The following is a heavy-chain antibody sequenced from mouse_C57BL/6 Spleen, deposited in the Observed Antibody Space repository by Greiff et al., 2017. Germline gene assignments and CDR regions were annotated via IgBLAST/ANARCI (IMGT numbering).Heavy chain of an antibody. J-gene: IGHJ1*03. V-gene: IGHV5-16*01. CDR3: ARMDYYGSSYFWYFDV. Sequence: EVKLMESEGGLVQPGSSMKLSCTASGFTFSDYYMAWVRQVPEKGLEWVANINYDGSSTYYLDSLNSRFIISRDNAKNILYLQMSSLKSEDTATYYCARMDYYGSSYFWYFDVWGTGTTVTVSS. CDR2: INYDGSST. D-gene: IGHD1-1*01. CDR1: GFTFSDYY.